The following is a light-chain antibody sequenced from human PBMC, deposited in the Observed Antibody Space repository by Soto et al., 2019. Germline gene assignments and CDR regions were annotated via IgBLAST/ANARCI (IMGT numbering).Light chain of an antibody. CDR2: KAS. CDR1: QGISGW. V-gene: IGKV1-5*03. J-gene: IGKJ2*01. CDR3: QQYSTCSRT. Sequence: DIQMTQSPSTLSASVGDRVTITCRASQGISGWLAWYQQKPGKAPKLLIYKASSRFSGSGSGTEFALTISSLQPDDFATYYCQQYSTCSRTFGQGTKLEI.